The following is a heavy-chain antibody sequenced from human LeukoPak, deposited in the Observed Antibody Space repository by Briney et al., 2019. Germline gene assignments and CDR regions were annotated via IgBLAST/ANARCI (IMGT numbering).Heavy chain of an antibody. D-gene: IGHD5-12*01. CDR3: ARGGYSGYDPDY. CDR1: GGTFSSYA. V-gene: IGHV1-69*04. CDR2: IIPILGIA. Sequence: ASVKVSCKASGGTFSSYAISWVRQAPGQGLEWMGRIIPILGIANYAQKFQSRVTITADKSTSTAYMELSSLRSEDTAVYYCARGGYSGYDPDYWGQGTLVTVSS. J-gene: IGHJ4*02.